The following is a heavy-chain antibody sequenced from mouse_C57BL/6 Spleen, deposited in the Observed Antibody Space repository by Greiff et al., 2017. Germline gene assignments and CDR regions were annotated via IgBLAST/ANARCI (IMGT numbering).Heavy chain of an antibody. CDR2: IYPGDGDT. CDR3: ARGDGNCYMDY. J-gene: IGHJ4*01. V-gene: IGHV1-82*01. CDR1: GYAFSSSW. D-gene: IGHD2-1*01. Sequence: QVQLKQSGPELVKPGASVKISCKASGYAFSSSWMNWVKQRPGKGLEWIGRIYPGDGDTNYNGKFKGKATLTADKSSSTAYMQLSSLASEDSAVYCCARGDGNCYMDYWGQGTSVTVSS.